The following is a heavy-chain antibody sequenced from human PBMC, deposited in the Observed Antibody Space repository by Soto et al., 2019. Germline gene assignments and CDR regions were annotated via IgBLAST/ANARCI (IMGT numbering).Heavy chain of an antibody. J-gene: IGHJ5*02. D-gene: IGHD3-10*01. V-gene: IGHV3-23*01. CDR3: AKSLWFGGLRANWADP. Sequence: PGGSLRLSCAASGFTFSTFAMSWVRQAPGRGLEWVSTISASGGSTYYADSVKGRFTISRDNFKNTLNLEMNNLRVDDTAVYYCAKSLWFGGLRANWADPWGQGTLVTVSS. CDR1: GFTFSTFA. CDR2: ISASGGST.